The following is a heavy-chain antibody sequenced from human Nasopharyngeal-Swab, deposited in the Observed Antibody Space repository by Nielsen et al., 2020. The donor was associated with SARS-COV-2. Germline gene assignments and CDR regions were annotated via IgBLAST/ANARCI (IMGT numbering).Heavy chain of an antibody. J-gene: IGHJ6*02. CDR2: ISSSSSYI. CDR1: GFTFNNYN. CDR3: ARDGLDYDFWSAYFIDV. Sequence: GSLKISCAASGFTFNNYNFNWVRQAPGKGLEWVSSISSSSSYIYYADSVKGRFTISRDNATNSLYLQMNSLRAEDTAVYYCARDGLDYDFWSAYFIDVWGQGTTVTVSS. D-gene: IGHD3-3*01. V-gene: IGHV3-21*01.